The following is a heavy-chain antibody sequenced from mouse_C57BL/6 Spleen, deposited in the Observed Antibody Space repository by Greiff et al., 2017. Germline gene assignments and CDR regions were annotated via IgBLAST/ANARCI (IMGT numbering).Heavy chain of an antibody. J-gene: IGHJ3*01. CDR1: GFTFTGYW. CDR2: ILPGSGST. V-gene: IGHV1-9*01. Sequence: VQLVESGAELMKPGASVKLSCTATGFTFTGYWIEWVKQRPGPGLEWIGEILPGSGSTNYNEKFKGKATFTADTSANTAYMQLSSLTTEDSAIDYCARRDGSSPFAYWGQGTLVTVSA. D-gene: IGHD1-1*01. CDR3: ARRDGSSPFAY.